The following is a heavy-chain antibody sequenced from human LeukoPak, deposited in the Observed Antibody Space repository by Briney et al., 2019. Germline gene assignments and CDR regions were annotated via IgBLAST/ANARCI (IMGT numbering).Heavy chain of an antibody. J-gene: IGHJ5*02. V-gene: IGHV4-4*07. D-gene: IGHD3-10*01. CDR3: AREVLSMVRGVISKEAWGWFDP. CDR1: GGSISSYY. Sequence: PSETLCLTCTVSGGSISSYYRTWIRQPPGKGLEWIARIYTSGSTNYNPSLKSRVTISVDTSKNQFSLKLRSVTAADTAVYYCAREVLSMVRGVISKEAWGWFDPWGQGTLVTVSS. CDR2: IYTSGST.